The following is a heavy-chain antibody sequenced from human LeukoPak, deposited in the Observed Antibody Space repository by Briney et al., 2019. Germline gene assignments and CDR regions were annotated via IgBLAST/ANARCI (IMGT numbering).Heavy chain of an antibody. CDR1: GYTFTGYY. Sequence: ASVKVSCKASGYTFTGYYMHWVRQAPGQGLEWMGWINPNSGGTNYAQKFQGRVTMTRDTSISTAYMELSRLRSDDTAVYYCAGSCSSTSCKHYYGTDVWGQGTTVTVSS. V-gene: IGHV1-2*02. J-gene: IGHJ6*02. CDR2: INPNSGGT. D-gene: IGHD2-2*01. CDR3: AGSCSSTSCKHYYGTDV.